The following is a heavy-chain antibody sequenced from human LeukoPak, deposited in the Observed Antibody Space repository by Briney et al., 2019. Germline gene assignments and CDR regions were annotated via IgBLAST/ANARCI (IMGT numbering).Heavy chain of an antibody. J-gene: IGHJ4*02. D-gene: IGHD4-17*01. CDR2: INHSGST. Sequence: SETLSLTCAVYGGSFSGYYWSWIRQPPGKGLEWIGEINHSGSTNYNPSLKSRVTISVDTSKNQFSLKLSSVTAADTAVYYCARGYGAPSFDYWGQGTLVTVSS. CDR3: ARGYGAPSFDY. CDR1: GGSFSGYY. V-gene: IGHV4-34*01.